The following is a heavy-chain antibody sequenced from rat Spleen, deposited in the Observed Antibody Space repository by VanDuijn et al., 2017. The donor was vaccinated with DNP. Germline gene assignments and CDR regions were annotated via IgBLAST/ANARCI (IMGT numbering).Heavy chain of an antibody. J-gene: IGHJ1*01. V-gene: IGHV3-1*01. CDR3: ARGLNYGGSIYSWYFDF. CDR2: ISYSGST. Sequence: EVQLQESGPGLVKPSQSLSLTCSVTGFSITSNYWGWIRKFPGNKMEWMGYISYSGSTGYNPFLKSRISITRDTSKNQFFLHLNSVTTEDTATYYCARGLNYGGSIYSWYFDFWGPGTMVTVSS. D-gene: IGHD1-11*01. CDR1: GFSITSNY.